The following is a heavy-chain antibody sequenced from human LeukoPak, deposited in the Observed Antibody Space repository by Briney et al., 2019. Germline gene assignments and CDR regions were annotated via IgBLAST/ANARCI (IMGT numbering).Heavy chain of an antibody. J-gene: IGHJ4*02. D-gene: IGHD3-10*01. V-gene: IGHV3-21*04. Sequence: GGSLRLSCAASGFTFSGYSMNWVRQAPGKGLEWVSSISSSSSYICYADSMKGRFTVSRDNARNSVYLQMNSLRAEDTAVYYCAKVRTMVRGVILALDYWGQGTLVTVSS. CDR2: ISSSSSYI. CDR3: AKVRTMVRGVILALDY. CDR1: GFTFSGYS.